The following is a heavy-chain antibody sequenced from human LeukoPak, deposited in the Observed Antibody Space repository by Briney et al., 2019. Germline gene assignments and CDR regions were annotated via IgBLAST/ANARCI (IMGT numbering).Heavy chain of an antibody. CDR3: VKAIFGGGNFYYYGMDV. J-gene: IGHJ6*02. CDR1: GFTFSSYG. Sequence: GGSLRLSCAASGFTFSSYGMHWVRQAPGKGLEWVAVISYDGSDKYYADSVMGRFTISRDNSKNTLFLQMNSLRAEDTAVYHCVKAIFGGGNFYYYGMDVWGQGTTVTVSS. V-gene: IGHV3-30*18. CDR2: ISYDGSDK. D-gene: IGHD3-3*01.